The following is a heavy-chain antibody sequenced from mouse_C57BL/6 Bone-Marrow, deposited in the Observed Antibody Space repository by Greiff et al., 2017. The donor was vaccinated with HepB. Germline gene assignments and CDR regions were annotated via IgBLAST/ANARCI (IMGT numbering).Heavy chain of an antibody. CDR2: IYPRSGNT. V-gene: IGHV1-81*01. D-gene: IGHD2-4*01. Sequence: QVQLQQSGAELARPGASVKLSCKASGYTFTSYGISWVKQRTGQGLEWIGEIYPRSGNTYYNEKFKGKATLTADKSSSTAYMELRSPTSEDSAVYFCARGGGLRAPYWYFDVWGTGTTVTVSS. J-gene: IGHJ1*03. CDR1: GYTFTSYG. CDR3: ARGGGLRAPYWYFDV.